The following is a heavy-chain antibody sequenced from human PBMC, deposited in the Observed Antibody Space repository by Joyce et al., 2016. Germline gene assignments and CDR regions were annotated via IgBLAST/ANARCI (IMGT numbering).Heavy chain of an antibody. J-gene: IGHJ4*02. D-gene: IGHD6-19*01. Sequence: QVQLQQWGAGLLKTSETLSLTFAVYSGPFSGFFWSWVRQPPGKGLEWIGDITNSGATHYNPSLKSRLTMSVDTSRKEFSLKLSSVTVADTAIYYCARSQWLAPLMYWGQGTPVTVSS. CDR2: ITNSGAT. CDR3: ARSQWLAPLMY. V-gene: IGHV4-34*02. CDR1: SGPFSGFF.